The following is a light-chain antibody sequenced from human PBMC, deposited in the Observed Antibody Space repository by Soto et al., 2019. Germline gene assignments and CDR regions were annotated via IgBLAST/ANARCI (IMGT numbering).Light chain of an antibody. CDR2: LNSDGSH. CDR3: QTWGTGIWV. J-gene: IGLJ3*02. CDR1: SGHSSYA. V-gene: IGLV4-69*01. Sequence: QSVLTQSPSASASLGASVKLTCTLSSGHSSYAIAWHQQQPEKGPRYLMRLNSDGSHTKGDGIPDRFSGSSSGAERYLTISRRQSEDEADYYCQTWGTGIWVFGGGTQLTVL.